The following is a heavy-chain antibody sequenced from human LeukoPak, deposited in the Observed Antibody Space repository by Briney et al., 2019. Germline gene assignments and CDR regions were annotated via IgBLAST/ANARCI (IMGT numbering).Heavy chain of an antibody. Sequence: GGSLRLSCAASGFTSSSYSMNWVRQAPGKGLEWVSSISSSSSYIYYADSVKGRFTISRDNAKNSLYLQMNSLRAEDTAVYYCARDLSSGWFSFGYWGQGTLVTVSS. J-gene: IGHJ4*02. CDR3: ARDLSSGWFSFGY. CDR2: ISSSSSYI. V-gene: IGHV3-21*01. CDR1: GFTSSSYS. D-gene: IGHD6-19*01.